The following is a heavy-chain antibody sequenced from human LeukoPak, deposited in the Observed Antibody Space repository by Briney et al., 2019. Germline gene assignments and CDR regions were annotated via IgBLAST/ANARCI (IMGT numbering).Heavy chain of an antibody. Sequence: SVKVSCKASGYTFTSYGISWVRQAPGQGLEWMGGIIPIFGTANYAQKFQGRVTITADKSTSTAYMELSSLRSEDTAVYYCARVWSREMYYYGSGSSYYYMDVWGKGTTVTVSS. CDR2: IIPIFGTA. J-gene: IGHJ6*03. CDR1: GYTFTSYG. CDR3: ARVWSREMYYYGSGSSYYYMDV. D-gene: IGHD3-10*01. V-gene: IGHV1-69*06.